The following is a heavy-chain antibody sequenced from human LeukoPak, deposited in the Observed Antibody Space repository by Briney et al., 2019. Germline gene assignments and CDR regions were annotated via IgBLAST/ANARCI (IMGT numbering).Heavy chain of an antibody. CDR2: IYSGGST. CDR1: GFTVSSNY. Sequence: GGSLRLSCAASGFTVSSNYMSWVRQAPGKGLEWVSVIYSGGSTYYADSVKGRFTISRDNSKNTLYLQMNSLRAEDTAVYYCARVAGVKAAAGGAFDIWGQGTMVTVSS. CDR3: ARVAGVKAAAGGAFDI. J-gene: IGHJ3*02. V-gene: IGHV3-53*01. D-gene: IGHD6-13*01.